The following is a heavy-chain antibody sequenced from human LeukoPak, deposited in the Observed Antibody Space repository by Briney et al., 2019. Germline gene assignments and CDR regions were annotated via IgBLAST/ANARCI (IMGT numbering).Heavy chain of an antibody. V-gene: IGHV3-23*01. CDR2: ISGSGGST. Sequence: GGSLRLSCAASGFTFSSYAMSWVRQAPGKGLEWVSGISGSGGSTYYADSVKGRFTISRDKSKNTLYLQMSSLRVEDTAVYYCAKDRGVVVIGSFDYWGQGTLVTVSS. CDR3: AKDRGVVVIGSFDY. D-gene: IGHD3-22*01. CDR1: GFTFSSYA. J-gene: IGHJ4*02.